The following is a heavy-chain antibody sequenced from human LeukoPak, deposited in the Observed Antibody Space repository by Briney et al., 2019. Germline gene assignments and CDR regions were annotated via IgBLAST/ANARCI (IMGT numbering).Heavy chain of an antibody. D-gene: IGHD6-13*01. V-gene: IGHV3-30-3*01. CDR1: GFTFSSYA. CDR3: ARVGSIAAAGSFNPDFDY. J-gene: IGHJ4*02. CDR2: ISYDGSNK. Sequence: GGSLRLPCAASGFTFSSYAMHWVRQAPGKGLEWVAVISYDGSNKYYADSVKGRFTISRDNSKNTLYLQMNSLRAEDTAVYYCARVGSIAAAGSFNPDFDYWGQGTLVTVSS.